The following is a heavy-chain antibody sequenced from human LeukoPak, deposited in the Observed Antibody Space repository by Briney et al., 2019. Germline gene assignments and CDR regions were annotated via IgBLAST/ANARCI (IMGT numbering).Heavy chain of an antibody. Sequence: PSQTLSVTCSVSGASISSDSYYWSWIRQPVGKGLEWIGRIYTSGSTNYNPSLKSRVTISVDTSKNQFSLKLNSVTAADTAVYYCASSRYSSSHFDYWGQGTLVTVSS. CDR1: GASISSDSYY. J-gene: IGHJ4*02. D-gene: IGHD6-6*01. V-gene: IGHV4-61*02. CDR2: IYTSGST. CDR3: ASSRYSSSHFDY.